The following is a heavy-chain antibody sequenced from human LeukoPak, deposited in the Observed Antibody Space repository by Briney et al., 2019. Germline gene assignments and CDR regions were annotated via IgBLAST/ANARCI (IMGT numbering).Heavy chain of an antibody. Sequence: SVKVSCKASGGTFSSYAISWVRQAPGQGLEWMGRIIPILGIANYAQKFQGRVTITADKSTSTAYMGLSSLRSEDTAVYYCAREGSSGYGWFDPWGQGTLVTVSS. V-gene: IGHV1-69*04. CDR1: GGTFSSYA. CDR3: AREGSSGYGWFDP. J-gene: IGHJ5*02. CDR2: IIPILGIA. D-gene: IGHD6-25*01.